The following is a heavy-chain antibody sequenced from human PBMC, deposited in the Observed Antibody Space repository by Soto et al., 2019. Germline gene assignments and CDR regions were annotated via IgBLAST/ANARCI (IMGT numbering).Heavy chain of an antibody. CDR3: ARDYCSSSSCYRGGAFDI. J-gene: IGHJ3*02. CDR2: ISSSGSTI. CDR1: GFTFSDYY. V-gene: IGHV3-11*01. D-gene: IGHD2-2*02. Sequence: GGSLRLSCAASGFTFSDYYMSWIRQAPGKGLEWVSYISSSGSTIYYADSVKGRFTISRDNAKNTLYLQMNSLRAEDTAVYYCARDYCSSSSCYRGGAFDIWGQGTMVTVSS.